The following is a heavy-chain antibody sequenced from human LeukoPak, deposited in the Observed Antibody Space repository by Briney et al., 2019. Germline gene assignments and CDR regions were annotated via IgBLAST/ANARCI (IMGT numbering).Heavy chain of an antibody. V-gene: IGHV1-2*02. CDR1: GYTFTGYY. CDR2: INPNSGGT. Sequence: GASVKVSCKASGYTFTGYYMHWVRQAPGQGLEWMGWINPNSGGTNYAQRFQGRVTMTRDTSISTAYMELSRLRSDDTAVYYCARDATPDSSGYYYDPSWHFDLWGRGTLVTVSS. CDR3: ARDATPDSSGYYYDPSWHFDL. J-gene: IGHJ2*01. D-gene: IGHD3-22*01.